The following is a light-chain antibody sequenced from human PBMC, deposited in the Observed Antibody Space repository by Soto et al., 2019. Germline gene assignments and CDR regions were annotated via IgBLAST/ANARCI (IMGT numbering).Light chain of an antibody. CDR2: KAS. Sequence: DIQMTQSPSSLSASVGDRVTITCQASQDISNYLSWSQHKPGKPPKLLIYKASSLQTGVPSRFSGSGSGTHFTFTISSLQPEDIATYYCQHYDNLPYTFGRGTKLEIK. CDR3: QHYDNLPYT. V-gene: IGKV1-33*01. CDR1: QDISNY. J-gene: IGKJ2*01.